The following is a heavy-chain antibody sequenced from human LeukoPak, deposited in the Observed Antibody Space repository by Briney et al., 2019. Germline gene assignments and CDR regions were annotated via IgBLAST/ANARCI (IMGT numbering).Heavy chain of an antibody. V-gene: IGHV1-8*03. CDR3: AKPVGSPGGYYFDY. CDR2: MNPNSGNT. D-gene: IGHD1-14*01. CDR1: GYTFTSYD. Sequence: ASVKVSCKASGYTFTSYDINWVRQATGQGLEWMGWMNPNSGNTGYAQKFQGRVTITRNTSISTAYMELSSLRSEDTAVYYCAKPVGSPGGYYFDYWGQGTLVTVSS. J-gene: IGHJ4*02.